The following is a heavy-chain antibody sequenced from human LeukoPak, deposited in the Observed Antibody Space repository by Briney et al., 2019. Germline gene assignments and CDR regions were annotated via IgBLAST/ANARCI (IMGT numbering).Heavy chain of an antibody. J-gene: IGHJ4*02. Sequence: SETLSLTCAVYGGSFSGYYWSWIRQPPGKGLEWIGEINHSGSTNYNPSLKSRVTISVDTSKNQFSLKLSSVTAADTAVYYCARIGVHRYYFDYWGQGTLVTVSS. CDR2: INHSGST. CDR1: GGSFSGYY. CDR3: ARIGVHRYYFDY. V-gene: IGHV4-34*01. D-gene: IGHD1-1*01.